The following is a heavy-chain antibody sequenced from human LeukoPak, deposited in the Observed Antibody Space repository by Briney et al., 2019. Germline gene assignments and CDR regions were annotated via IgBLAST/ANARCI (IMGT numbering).Heavy chain of an antibody. D-gene: IGHD2-15*01. V-gene: IGHV4-34*01. CDR3: ARHEGYCSGGSCRSYWYFDL. J-gene: IGHJ2*01. CDR1: GGSFSGYY. CDR2: INHSGST. Sequence: PSETLSLTCAVYGGSFSGYYWSWIRQPPGKGLEWIGEINHSGSTNYNPSLKSRVTISVDTSKNQFSLKLSSVTAADTAVYYCARHEGYCSGGSCRSYWYFDLWGRGTLVTVSS.